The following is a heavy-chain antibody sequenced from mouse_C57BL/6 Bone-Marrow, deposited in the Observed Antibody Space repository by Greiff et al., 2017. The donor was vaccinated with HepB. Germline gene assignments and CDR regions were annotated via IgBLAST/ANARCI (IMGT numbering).Heavy chain of an antibody. CDR1: GFSLSTFGMG. J-gene: IGHJ1*03. D-gene: IGHD1-1*01. V-gene: IGHV8-8*01. CDR2: IWWDDDK. Sequence: QVTLKVSGPGILQPSQTLSLTCSFSGFSLSTFGMGVGWIRQPSGKGLEWLAHIWWDDDKYYNPALKSRLTISKDTSKNQVFLKIANVDTADTATYYCARMAYYGGSLYWYFDVWGTGTTVTVAS. CDR3: ARMAYYGGSLYWYFDV.